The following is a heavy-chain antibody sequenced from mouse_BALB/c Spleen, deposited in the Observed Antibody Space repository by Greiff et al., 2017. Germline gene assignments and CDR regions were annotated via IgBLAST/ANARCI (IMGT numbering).Heavy chain of an antibody. CDR2: IYPGDGDT. CDR1: GYTFTSYW. Sequence: VKLQQSGAELARPGASVKLSCKASGYTFTSYWMQWVKQRPGQGLEWIGAIYPGDGDTRYTQKFKGKATLTADKSSSTAYMQLSSLASEDSAVYYCARGGGRSTYAMDYWGQGTSVTVSS. CDR3: ARGGGRSTYAMDY. V-gene: IGHV1-87*01. D-gene: IGHD2-1*01. J-gene: IGHJ4*01.